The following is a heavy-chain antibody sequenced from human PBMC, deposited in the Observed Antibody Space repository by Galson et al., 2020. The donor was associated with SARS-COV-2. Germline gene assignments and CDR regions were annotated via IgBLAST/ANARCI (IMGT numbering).Heavy chain of an antibody. CDR1: GGSISSSNYY. J-gene: IGHJ6*03. Sequence: LSLTCTVSGGSISSSNYYWGWIRQPPGKGLEWIGSISHVGSTYYNPSLKSRVTISVDTSKNQFSLKLSSVTAADTAVYYCARVPTYYYYYMDVWGKGTTVTVSS. CDR2: ISHVGST. CDR3: ARVPTYYYYYMDV. V-gene: IGHV4-39*07.